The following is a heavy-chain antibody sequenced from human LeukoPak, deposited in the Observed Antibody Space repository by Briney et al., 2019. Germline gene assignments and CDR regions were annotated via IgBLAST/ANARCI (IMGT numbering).Heavy chain of an antibody. D-gene: IGHD3-9*01. CDR1: GFTFSSNG. J-gene: IGHJ4*02. CDR3: ARDGPAYYDILTGYSRTRSFDY. CDR2: IQYDGSKK. V-gene: IGHV3-30*02. Sequence: GGSLRLSCVASGFTFSSNGMHRVRQAPGKGLEWVTFIQYDGSKKYYADSVKGRFTISRDNSKNTMYVQMNSLRAEDTAVYYCARDGPAYYDILTGYSRTRSFDYWGQGTLVTVSS.